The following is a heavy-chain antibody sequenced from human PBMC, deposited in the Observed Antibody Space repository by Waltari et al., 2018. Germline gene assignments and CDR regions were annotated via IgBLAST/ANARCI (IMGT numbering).Heavy chain of an antibody. CDR1: GFPFSSYG. D-gene: IGHD1-26*01. J-gene: IGHJ4*02. V-gene: IGHV3-23*01. Sequence: EVQLLESGGGLVQPGGSLRLSCVASGFPFSSYGMSWVRQGAGKGLEWVSSVRGSGDTTDYADSVKGRFTISRDNSKNTFYLQMNSLRVDDTAVYYCAKDRDGSSLTLYYFDHWSQGALVTVSS. CDR2: VRGSGDTT. CDR3: AKDRDGSSLTLYYFDH.